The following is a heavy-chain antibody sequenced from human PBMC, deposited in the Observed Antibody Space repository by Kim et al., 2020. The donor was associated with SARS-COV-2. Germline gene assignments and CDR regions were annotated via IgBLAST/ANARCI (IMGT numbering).Heavy chain of an antibody. Sequence: GGSLRLSCAASGFSFTDAWLNWVRQAPGKGLEWVGHIKDKTAGGTTNYAAPVKGRFSISRDDSTVNLHLVMNSLKIEATAVYFCATRQRAQDSGSGTSYANAFHIWGRGTLVTVSS. CDR1: GFSFTDAW. CDR3: ATRQRAQDSGSGTSYANAFHI. D-gene: IGHD3-10*01. CDR2: IKDKTAGGTT. J-gene: IGHJ3*02. V-gene: IGHV3-15*01.